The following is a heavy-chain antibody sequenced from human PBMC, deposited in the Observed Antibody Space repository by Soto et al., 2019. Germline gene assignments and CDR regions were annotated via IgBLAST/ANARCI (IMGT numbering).Heavy chain of an antibody. J-gene: IGHJ4*02. V-gene: IGHV1-69*01. CDR3: ARLGHPGH. Sequence: QVQLVQSGAEVKKPGSSVQVSCTASGGSLRNSVISWVRQAPAQRLEWMGGVIPILGTANYAQKFQGRVTMTADEATSTAYMDLSSLRPDDTAVYYCARLGHPGHWGPGTLVIVSS. CDR2: VIPILGTA. CDR1: GGSLRNSV.